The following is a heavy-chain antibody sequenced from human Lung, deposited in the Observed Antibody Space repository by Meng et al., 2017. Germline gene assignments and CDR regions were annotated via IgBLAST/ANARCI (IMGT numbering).Heavy chain of an antibody. J-gene: IGHJ5*02. CDR3: ARGSITMVRGVSVFDP. CDR2: IYNSGST. D-gene: IGHD3-10*01. Sequence: QVRRQESGPGLVKPSQTLSLTCTVSGGSISSSNYYWSWIRQPPGKGLEWSGHIYNSGSTYYNPSLKSRITISVDTSKNQFSLKLSSVTAADTAVYYCARGSITMVRGVSVFDPWGQGTLVTVSS. CDR1: GGSISSSNYY. V-gene: IGHV4-30-4*01.